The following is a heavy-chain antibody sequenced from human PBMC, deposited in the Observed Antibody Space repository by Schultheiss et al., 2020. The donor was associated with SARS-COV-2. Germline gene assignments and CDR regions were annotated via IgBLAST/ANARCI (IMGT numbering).Heavy chain of an antibody. CDR3: ARGIVVPAAQIDY. J-gene: IGHJ4*02. CDR2: IYHSGST. D-gene: IGHD2-2*01. CDR1: GGSISSSSYY. V-gene: IGHV4-39*07. Sequence: SETLSLTCTVSGGSISSSSYYWGWIRQPPGKGLEWIGEIYHSGSTNYNPSLKSRVTISVDTSKNQFSLKLSSVTAADTAVYYCARGIVVPAAQIDYWGQGTLVTVSS.